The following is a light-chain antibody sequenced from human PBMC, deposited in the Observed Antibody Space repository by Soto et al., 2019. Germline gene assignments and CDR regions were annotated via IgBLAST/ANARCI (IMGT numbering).Light chain of an antibody. Sequence: EMQMTQSPSTLSASVGDRVTITCRASQSVNSYLAWYQQKPGKAPKLLIYKASTLNSGVPSRFSGSGSGTEFTLTITSLQPDDFATYYCQHYNTYSRAFGQGTKVEIK. CDR2: KAS. CDR1: QSVNSY. V-gene: IGKV1-5*03. J-gene: IGKJ1*01. CDR3: QHYNTYSRA.